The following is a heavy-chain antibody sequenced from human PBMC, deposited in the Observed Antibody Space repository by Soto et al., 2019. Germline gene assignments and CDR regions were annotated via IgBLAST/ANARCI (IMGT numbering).Heavy chain of an antibody. CDR1: GFSFSSYA. D-gene: IGHD1-26*01. CDR3: SKDRRGIVGDGAWLDS. CDR2: ISYDGSDM. V-gene: IGHV3-30*18. Sequence: QVHLVESGGDVVQPGRSLRLSCAASGFSFSSYAIHWVRQAPGKGLEWVAVISYDGSDMYYGDYVKGRFTISRDNSNNTLYLQMKSLRPDDTALYDYSKDRRGIVGDGAWLDSWGQGTLVIVSS. J-gene: IGHJ4*02.